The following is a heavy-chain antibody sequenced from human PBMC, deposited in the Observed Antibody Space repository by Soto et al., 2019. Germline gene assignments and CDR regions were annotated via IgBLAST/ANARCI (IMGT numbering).Heavy chain of an antibody. Sequence: GGSLRLSCAASGFTFSSYGVHWVRQAPGKGLEWVAFIWYDGSKKYYADSVKGRFTISRDNSKNTVYLQMNSLKAEDTAVYYCARDYYGDYGRFDYWGQGTLVTVSS. CDR2: IWYDGSKK. V-gene: IGHV3-33*01. D-gene: IGHD4-17*01. J-gene: IGHJ4*02. CDR3: ARDYYGDYGRFDY. CDR1: GFTFSSYG.